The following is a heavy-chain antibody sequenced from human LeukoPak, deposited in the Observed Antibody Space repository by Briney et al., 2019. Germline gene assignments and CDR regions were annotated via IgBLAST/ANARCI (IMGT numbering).Heavy chain of an antibody. J-gene: IGHJ3*02. CDR1: GFTFSSYW. V-gene: IGHV3-7*01. D-gene: IGHD1-26*01. Sequence: GGSLRLSCAASGFTFSSYWMTWVRQAPGKGLEWVANIKQDGSEKYYVDSVKGRFTISRDNAKNSLYLQMNSLRAEDTAVYYCARVGNSGSRYNAFDIWGQGTMVTVSS. CDR2: IKQDGSEK. CDR3: ARVGNSGSRYNAFDI.